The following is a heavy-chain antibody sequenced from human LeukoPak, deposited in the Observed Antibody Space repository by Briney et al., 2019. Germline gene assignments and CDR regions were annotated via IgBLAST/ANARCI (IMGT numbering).Heavy chain of an antibody. J-gene: IGHJ3*02. CDR1: GGSISSGGYY. V-gene: IGHV4-31*03. CDR3: ARDPRGSDNCSSTSCPNDAFDI. Sequence: SETLSLTCTVSGGSISSGGYYWSWIRQHPGKGLEWIGYIYYSGSTYYNPSLKSRVTISVDTSKNQFSLKLSSVTAADTAVYYCARDPRGSDNCSSTSCPNDAFDIWGQGTMVTVSS. CDR2: IYYSGST. D-gene: IGHD2-2*01.